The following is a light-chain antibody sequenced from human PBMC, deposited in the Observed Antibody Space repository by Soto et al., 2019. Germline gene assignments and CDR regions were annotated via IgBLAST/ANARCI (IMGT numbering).Light chain of an antibody. CDR2: RNN. V-gene: IGLV1-47*01. CDR3: AAWDDSLSGGV. J-gene: IGLJ2*01. Sequence: QSVLTQPPSASGAPGQRITISCSGSSSNIGSNYVYWYQHLPGTAPKLLMYRNNQRPSGVPDRFSGSKSGTSASLAISGLRSEDEAVYFCAAWDDSLSGGVFGGGTKLTVL. CDR1: SSNIGSNY.